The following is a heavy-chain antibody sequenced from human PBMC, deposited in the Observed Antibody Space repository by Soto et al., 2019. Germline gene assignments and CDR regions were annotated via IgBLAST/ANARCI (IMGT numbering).Heavy chain of an antibody. CDR2: ISAYNGNT. J-gene: IGHJ4*02. D-gene: IGHD2-15*01. CDR3: ASYAYCSGGSCYSFGY. V-gene: IGHV1-18*01. CDR1: AYTFTSYG. Sequence: ASVKVSCTASAYTFTSYGISWVRQAPGQGIEWMGWISAYNGNTNYAQKLQGRVTMTTDTSTSTAYMELRSLRSDDTAVYYCASYAYCSGGSCYSFGYWGQGTLVTVSS.